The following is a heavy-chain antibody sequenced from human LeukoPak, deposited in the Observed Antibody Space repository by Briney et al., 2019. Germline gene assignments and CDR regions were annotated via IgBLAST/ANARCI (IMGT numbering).Heavy chain of an antibody. CDR1: GYTFTSYY. J-gene: IGHJ4*02. CDR3: AREGIDYYGSGSYSIDY. CDR2: INPSGGST. D-gene: IGHD3-10*01. V-gene: IGHV1-46*01. Sequence: ASVKVSCKASGYTFTSYYMHWVRQAPGQGLEWMGIINPSGGSTSYAQKFQGRVTMTRDTSTSTVYMELSSLRSEDTAVYYCAREGIDYYGSGSYSIDYWGQGTLVTVSS.